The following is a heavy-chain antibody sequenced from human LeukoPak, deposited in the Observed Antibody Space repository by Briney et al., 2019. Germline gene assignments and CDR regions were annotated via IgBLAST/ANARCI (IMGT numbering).Heavy chain of an antibody. CDR3: ASILPLNFDY. Sequence: GGSLRLSCAPSGFTFSSYWMSWVRQAPGEGLEWVANIKQDVREKYYVHSVKGRFTIYRDNAKNSMYMQMNSLRAAETAVYYCASILPLNFDYWGQGTLVTVSS. CDR1: GFTFSSYW. J-gene: IGHJ4*02. CDR2: IKQDVREK. D-gene: IGHD2-15*01. V-gene: IGHV3-7*01.